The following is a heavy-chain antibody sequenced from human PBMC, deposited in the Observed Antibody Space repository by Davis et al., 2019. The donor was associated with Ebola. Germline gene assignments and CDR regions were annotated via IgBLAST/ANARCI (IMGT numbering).Heavy chain of an antibody. CDR1: GISFSNYG. Sequence: GESLKISCAASGISFSNYGMFWVRQAPGKVMEWVAVISPDGSDKNYADSGRGRFTITRDNSKNTLDVQMNSLRPEDTAVYYCARNAWLPSLHLDHWGQGTRVTVSS. J-gene: IGHJ1*01. V-gene: IGHV3-30*03. CDR2: ISPDGSDK. D-gene: IGHD5-12*01. CDR3: ARNAWLPSLHLDH.